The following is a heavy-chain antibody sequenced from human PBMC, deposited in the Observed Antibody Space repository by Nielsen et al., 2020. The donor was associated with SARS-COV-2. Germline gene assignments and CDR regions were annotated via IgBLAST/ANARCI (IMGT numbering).Heavy chain of an antibody. V-gene: IGHV4-59*13. J-gene: IGHJ6*02. D-gene: IGHD6-19*01. CDR2: IYYSGST. CDR1: GGSISSYY. CDR3: ARVSSGWLDYGMDV. Sequence: GSLRLSCTVSGGSISSYYWSWIRQPPGKGLEWIGYIYYSGSTNYNPSLKSRVTISVDASKNQFSLKLSSVTAADTAVYYCARVSSGWLDYGMDVWGQGTTVTVSS.